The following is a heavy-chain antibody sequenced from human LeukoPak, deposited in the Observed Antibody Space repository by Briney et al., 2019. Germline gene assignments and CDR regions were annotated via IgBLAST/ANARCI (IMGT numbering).Heavy chain of an antibody. CDR1: GFTFSSYA. D-gene: IGHD3-10*01. Sequence: PGGPLRLSSAASGFTFSSYAMSWVRQAPGKGLEWVSAISGSGGSKYYADSVKGRFTISRDNSKNTLYLQMNSLRAEDTAVYYCAKEALMVRGVIIPFDLWGQGTLVTVSS. CDR2: ISGSGGSK. CDR3: AKEALMVRGVIIPFDL. J-gene: IGHJ5*02. V-gene: IGHV3-23*01.